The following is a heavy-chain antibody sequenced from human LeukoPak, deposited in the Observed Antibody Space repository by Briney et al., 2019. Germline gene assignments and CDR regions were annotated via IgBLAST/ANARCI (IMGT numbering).Heavy chain of an antibody. CDR2: MSTRGERT. CDR1: GFTLSNCA. CDR3: AKDALRLCSSTSCYL. Sequence: GGSLRLSCAASGFTLSNCAVTWVRRARGEGREWVSSMSTRGERTFCADPVEGLFTISRENSKNTLYLHMSSLRAQDTAIYYSAKDALRLCSSTSCYLWGQGTLVTVSS. V-gene: IGHV3-23*01. D-gene: IGHD2-2*01. J-gene: IGHJ4*02.